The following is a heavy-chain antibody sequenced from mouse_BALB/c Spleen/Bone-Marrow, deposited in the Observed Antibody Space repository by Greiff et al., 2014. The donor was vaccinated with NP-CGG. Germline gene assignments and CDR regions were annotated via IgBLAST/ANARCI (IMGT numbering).Heavy chain of an antibody. Sequence: EVHLEESGGGLVQPGGSLKLSCAASGFDFSRYWMSWVRQAPGKGLEWIGEINPDSSTINYTPSLKDKFIISRDNAKNTLYLQMSKMRSEDTALYYCARLGYCGAMDYWGQGTSVTVSS. V-gene: IGHV4-1*02. CDR2: INPDSSTI. CDR3: ARLGYCGAMDY. J-gene: IGHJ4*01. D-gene: IGHD2-3*01. CDR1: GFDFSRYW.